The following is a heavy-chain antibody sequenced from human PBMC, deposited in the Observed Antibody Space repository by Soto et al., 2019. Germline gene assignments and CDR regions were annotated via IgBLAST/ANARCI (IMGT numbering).Heavy chain of an antibody. CDR2: ISWNSGSI. J-gene: IGHJ4*02. CDR3: AKDQGDLLAARESYFDY. Sequence: EVQLVESGGGLVQPGRSLRLSCAASGFTFDDYAMHWVRQAPGKGLEGVSGISWNSGSIGYADSVKGRFTISRDNAKNSLYLQMNSLRAEDTALYYCAKDQGDLLAARESYFDYWGQGTLVTVSS. D-gene: IGHD3-10*01. CDR1: GFTFDDYA. V-gene: IGHV3-9*01.